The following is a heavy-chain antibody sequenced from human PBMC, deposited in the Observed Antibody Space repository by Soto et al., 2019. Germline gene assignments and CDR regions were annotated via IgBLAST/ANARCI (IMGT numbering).Heavy chain of an antibody. V-gene: IGHV3-23*01. CDR3: AKNYYFDY. J-gene: IGHJ4*02. CDR2: INVDDNT. CDR1: GFIFTSYA. Sequence: EVQLLESGGDLVQPGGSLRLSCAASGFIFTSYAMSWVRQAPGKGLEWVSSINVDDNTYYAESVRGRLTISRDNSKNTLYLQMNSLRAEDTALYYCAKNYYFDYWGRGTRVTVSS.